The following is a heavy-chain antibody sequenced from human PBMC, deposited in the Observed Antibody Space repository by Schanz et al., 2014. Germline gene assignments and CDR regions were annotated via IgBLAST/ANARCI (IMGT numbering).Heavy chain of an antibody. CDR1: GFTFSSYA. V-gene: IGHV3-33*08. Sequence: GQLLESGGGLIQPGGSLRLSCAASGFTFSSYAMSWVRQAPGKGLEWVAVIWSDGSGKYYADSVKGRFTISRDSPKNTLYLQMNSLRAEDTAVYYCARPRFDYGEVDYWGQGTLVTVSS. CDR2: IWSDGSGK. D-gene: IGHD4-17*01. CDR3: ARPRFDYGEVDY. J-gene: IGHJ4*02.